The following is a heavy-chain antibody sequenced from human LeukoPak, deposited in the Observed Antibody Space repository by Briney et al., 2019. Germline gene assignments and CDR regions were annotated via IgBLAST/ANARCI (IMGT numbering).Heavy chain of an antibody. CDR2: TRYDGSNK. Sequence: GGSLRLSCAASGFTFSSYGMYWVRQAPGKGLEWVAFTRYDGSNKYYADSVKGRFTVSRDNSKNTLFLQMNSLRAEDTAVYYCARSNYYDSRSWGFDIWGQGTMVTVSS. J-gene: IGHJ3*02. CDR3: ARSNYYDSRSWGFDI. CDR1: GFTFSSYG. V-gene: IGHV3-30*02. D-gene: IGHD3-22*01.